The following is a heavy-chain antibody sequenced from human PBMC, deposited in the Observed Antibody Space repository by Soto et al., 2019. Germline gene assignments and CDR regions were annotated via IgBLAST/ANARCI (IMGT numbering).Heavy chain of an antibody. CDR2: IYYKGTT. CDR3: AKYDLLTGNWFDP. D-gene: IGHD3-9*01. Sequence: PSETLSLTCTVSGGSISTDNYCWGWIRQPPGKGLEWIGTIYYKGTTYYNSSLKSRVTISVDTSKNQFSLKLNSVTAADTAVYYCAKYDLLTGNWFDPWGQGTLVTVPS. V-gene: IGHV4-39*01. J-gene: IGHJ5*02. CDR1: GGSISTDNYC.